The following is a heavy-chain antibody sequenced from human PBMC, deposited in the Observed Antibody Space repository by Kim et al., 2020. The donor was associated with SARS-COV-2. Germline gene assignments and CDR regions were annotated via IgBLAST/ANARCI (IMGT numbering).Heavy chain of an antibody. CDR2: FDSEDGET. CDR3: ATDSGLEY. V-gene: IGHV1-24*01. D-gene: IGHD1-1*01. CDR1: GHTLSELS. J-gene: IGHJ4*02. Sequence: ASVKASCKLSGHTLSELSIHWVRQAPGEGLEWVGGFDSEDGETTYAESFQGRVTMTEDTSTETAYMELSSLRPDDTAVYYCATDSGLEYWGQGSLVSVSS.